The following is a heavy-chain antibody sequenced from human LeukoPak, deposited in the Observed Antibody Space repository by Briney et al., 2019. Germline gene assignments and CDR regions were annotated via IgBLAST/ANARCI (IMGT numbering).Heavy chain of an antibody. D-gene: IGHD3-9*01. V-gene: IGHV3-23*01. CDR3: ATFDNPFGY. Sequence: GGSLRLSCTASGFTFSNYAMSWVRQAPGKGLHWVSAISGGGGSTYYTDSVKGRFTISRDNSKNTMYLQMNSLRAEDTAVYYCATFDNPFGYWGQGTLVTVSS. J-gene: IGHJ4*02. CDR2: ISGGGGST. CDR1: GFTFSNYA.